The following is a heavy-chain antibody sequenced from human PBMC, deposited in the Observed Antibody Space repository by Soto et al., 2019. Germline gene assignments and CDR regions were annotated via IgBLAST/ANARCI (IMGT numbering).Heavy chain of an antibody. CDR2: IYYSGST. CDR1: GGSISSGGYY. V-gene: IGHV4-31*03. D-gene: IGHD5-12*01. J-gene: IGHJ4*02. Sequence: LSLTCTVSGGSISSGGYYWSLIRQHLWKGLEWIGYIYYSGSTYYNPSLKSRVTISVDTSKNQFSLKLISVTAADTAKYFCAREGNLGRWLQPLDFWGQGTLVTVS. CDR3: AREGNLGRWLQPLDF.